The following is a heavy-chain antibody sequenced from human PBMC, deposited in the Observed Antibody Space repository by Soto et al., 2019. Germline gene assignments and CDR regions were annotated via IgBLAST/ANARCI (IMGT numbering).Heavy chain of an antibody. CDR3: ARGDHTDDYGDYACGY. D-gene: IGHD4-17*01. Sequence: QVQLVQSGAEVKKPGASVKVSCKASGYTFTSYDINWVRQATGQGLEWMGWMNPNSGNTGYAQKFQGTVTMTRNTSISTAYMELSSLRSEDTAVYYCARGDHTDDYGDYACGYWGQGTLVTVSS. CDR1: GYTFTSYD. J-gene: IGHJ4*02. V-gene: IGHV1-8*01. CDR2: MNPNSGNT.